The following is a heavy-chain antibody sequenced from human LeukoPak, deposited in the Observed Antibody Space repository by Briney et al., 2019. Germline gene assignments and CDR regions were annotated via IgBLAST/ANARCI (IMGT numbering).Heavy chain of an antibody. D-gene: IGHD3-10*01. CDR1: GYTFTSYY. CDR3: ARAILWFGELLY. Sequence: ASVKVSCKASGYTFTSYYMHWVRQAPGQGLEWMGIINPSGGSTSYAQEFQGRVTMTRDTSTSTVYMELSSLRSEDTAVYYCARAILWFGELLYWGQGTLVTVSS. CDR2: INPSGGST. J-gene: IGHJ4*02. V-gene: IGHV1-46*01.